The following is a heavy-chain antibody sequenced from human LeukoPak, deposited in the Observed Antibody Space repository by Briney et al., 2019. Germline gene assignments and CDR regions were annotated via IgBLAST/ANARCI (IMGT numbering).Heavy chain of an antibody. CDR2: ISGSGGST. V-gene: IGHV3-23*01. CDR1: GFTFSSYA. CDR3: AKHVGDYVDCAGH. J-gene: IGHJ4*02. Sequence: GGSLRLSCAASGFTFSSYAMSWVRQAPGKRLEWVSAISGSGGSTYYADSVKGRFTISRDNSKNTLYLQMNSLRAEDTAVYYCAKHVGDYVDCAGHWGQGTLVTVSS. D-gene: IGHD4-17*01.